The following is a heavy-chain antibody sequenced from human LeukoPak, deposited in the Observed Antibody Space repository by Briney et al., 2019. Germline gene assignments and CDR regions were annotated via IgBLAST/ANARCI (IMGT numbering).Heavy chain of an antibody. CDR3: TTQYYDILTGYSSDY. Sequence: NPGGSLRLSCAASGFTFSNAWMSWVRQAPGKGLEWVGRIKSKTDGGTTDYAAPVKGRFTISRDDSKNTLYLQMNSLKTEDTAVYYCTTQYYDILTGYSSDYRGQGTLVTVSS. CDR2: IKSKTDGGTT. J-gene: IGHJ4*02. D-gene: IGHD3-9*01. CDR1: GFTFSNAW. V-gene: IGHV3-15*01.